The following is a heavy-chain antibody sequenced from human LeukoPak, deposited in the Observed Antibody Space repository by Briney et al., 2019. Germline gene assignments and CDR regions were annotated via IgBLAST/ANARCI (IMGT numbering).Heavy chain of an antibody. V-gene: IGHV3-33*01. D-gene: IGHD3-16*01. J-gene: IGHJ4*02. CDR3: ARARGTTPNYFDS. CDR2: IWYDGSSK. Sequence: PGTSLRLSCAASGFTFSGYDMHWVRQAPGKGLEWVALIWYDGSSKYYADSVKGRFTISRDNSKNTLSLQVDSLRAEDTAVYYCARARGTTPNYFDSWGQGTLVTVSS. CDR1: GFTFSGYD.